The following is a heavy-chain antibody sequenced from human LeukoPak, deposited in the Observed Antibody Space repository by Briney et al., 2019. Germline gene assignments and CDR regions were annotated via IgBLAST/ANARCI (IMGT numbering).Heavy chain of an antibody. CDR1: GGSISSGSYY. Sequence: PSQTLSLTCTVSGGSISSGSYYWRWLRQPAGTGLEWIGRIYTSGSTNYNPSLKSRVTISVDTSKNQFSLKLSSVTAADTAVYYCARDHLSYYYYYMDVWGKGTTVTVS. J-gene: IGHJ6*03. V-gene: IGHV4-61*02. D-gene: IGHD2/OR15-2a*01. CDR2: IYTSGST. CDR3: ARDHLSYYYYYMDV.